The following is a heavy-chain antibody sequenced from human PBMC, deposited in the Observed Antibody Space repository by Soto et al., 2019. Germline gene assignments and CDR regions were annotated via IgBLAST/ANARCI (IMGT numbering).Heavy chain of an antibody. CDR2: VKSRGT. CDR3: VRLGDS. V-gene: IGHV4-39*01. CDR1: GASISIDEYH. J-gene: IGHJ4*02. D-gene: IGHD3-10*01. Sequence: EPLCLTCTLSGASISIDEYHWGWIRRPPGRGLEWIGSVKSRGTYYNPSLRSRITVSVDTSNNQFSLNLRSVTAADTATYYCVRLGDSWGQGALVTVSS.